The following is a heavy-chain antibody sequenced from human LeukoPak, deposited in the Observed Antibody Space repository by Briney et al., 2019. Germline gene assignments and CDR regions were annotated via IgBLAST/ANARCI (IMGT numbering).Heavy chain of an antibody. CDR2: IYHSGRT. V-gene: IGHV4-38-2*02. CDR1: GYSISSGYY. Sequence: SETLSLTCTVSGYSISSGYYWGWIRQPPGKGLEWIGSIYHSGRTYYNPSLKSRVTISVDTSKNQFSLKLSSVTAADTAVYYCARDGMVRGVQPTNWFDPWGQGTLVTVSS. CDR3: ARDGMVRGVQPTNWFDP. J-gene: IGHJ5*02. D-gene: IGHD3-10*01.